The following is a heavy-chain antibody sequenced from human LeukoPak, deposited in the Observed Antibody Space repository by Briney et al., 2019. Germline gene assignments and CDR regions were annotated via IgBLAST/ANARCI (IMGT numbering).Heavy chain of an antibody. D-gene: IGHD2-15*01. CDR2: IIPILGIA. CDR3: AREDCSGGSCYASAPIDY. J-gene: IGHJ4*02. V-gene: IGHV1-69*04. CDR1: GGTFSSYA. Sequence: ASVKVSCKASGGTFSSYAISWVRQAPGQGLEWMGRIIPILGIANYAQKFQGRVTITADKSTSTAYMELSSLRSEDTAVYYCAREDCSGGSCYASAPIDYWGQGTLVTVPS.